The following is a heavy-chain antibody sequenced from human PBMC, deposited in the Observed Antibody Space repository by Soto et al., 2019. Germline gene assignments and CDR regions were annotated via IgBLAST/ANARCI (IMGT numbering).Heavy chain of an antibody. CDR3: ARPRRYYGSGSYYP. D-gene: IGHD3-10*01. CDR2: INHSGST. J-gene: IGHJ5*02. V-gene: IGHV4-34*01. Sequence: SETLSLTCAVYGGSFSGYYWSWIRQPPGKGLEWIGEINHSGSTNYNPSLKSRVTISVDTSKNQFSLKLSSVTAADTAVYYCARPRRYYGSGSYYPWGQGTLVTVSS. CDR1: GGSFSGYY.